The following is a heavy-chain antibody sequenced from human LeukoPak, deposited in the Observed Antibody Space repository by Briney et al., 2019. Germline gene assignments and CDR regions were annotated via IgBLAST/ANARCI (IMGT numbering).Heavy chain of an antibody. V-gene: IGHV3-38-3*01. CDR3: ARGGGVIVPEYYFDY. CDR2: ISGGST. CDR1: GFTFSSNE. D-gene: IGHD3-16*01. J-gene: IGHJ4*02. Sequence: GGSLRLSCAASGFTFSSNEMSWVRQAPGKGLEWVSSISGGSTYYADSRKGRFTISRDNSKNTLHLQMGSLRAEDMAVYYCARGGGVIVPEYYFDYWGQGTLVTVSS.